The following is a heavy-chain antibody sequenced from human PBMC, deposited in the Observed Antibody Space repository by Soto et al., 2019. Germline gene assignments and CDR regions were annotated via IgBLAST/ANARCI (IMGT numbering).Heavy chain of an antibody. Sequence: QVQLQESGPGLVEPSETLSLTCTVSGASISSYFWTWNRQPAGKGLDWIGRISTSGTTNYNPSLKSRVTMSVDTSKNHFSLNLSSVTAADTAVYYCAREAGPDRWFDPWGQGTLVTVSS. D-gene: IGHD6-19*01. CDR2: ISTSGTT. V-gene: IGHV4-4*07. J-gene: IGHJ5*02. CDR1: GASISSYF. CDR3: AREAGPDRWFDP.